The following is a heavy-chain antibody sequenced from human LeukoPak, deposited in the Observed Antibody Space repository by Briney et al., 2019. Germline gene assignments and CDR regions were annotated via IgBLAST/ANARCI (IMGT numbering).Heavy chain of an antibody. D-gene: IGHD3-9*01. CDR1: GFTFNSYG. CDR2: ISYDGSNK. CDR3: AKLEYYDILTGYGPFDY. J-gene: IGHJ4*02. V-gene: IGHV3-30*18. Sequence: GRSLRLSCAASGFTFNSYGMHWVRQAPGKGLEWVAVISYDGSNKYYADSVKGRFTISRDNSKNTLYLQMSSLRAEDTAVYYCAKLEYYDILTGYGPFDYWGQGTLVTVSS.